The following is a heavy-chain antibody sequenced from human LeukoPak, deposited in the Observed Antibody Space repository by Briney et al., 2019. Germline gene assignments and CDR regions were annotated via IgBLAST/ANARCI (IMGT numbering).Heavy chain of an antibody. CDR3: AKDWNWAIDY. Sequence: GGPLRLSCAASGFTFSSYAMSWVRQAPGKGLEWVSAISGSGGSTYYADSVKGRFTISRDNSKNTLFLQMNNLRVEDMAVFYCAKDWNWAIDYWGQGTLVTVSS. CDR2: ISGSGGST. V-gene: IGHV3-23*01. CDR1: GFTFSSYA. D-gene: IGHD1-7*01. J-gene: IGHJ4*02.